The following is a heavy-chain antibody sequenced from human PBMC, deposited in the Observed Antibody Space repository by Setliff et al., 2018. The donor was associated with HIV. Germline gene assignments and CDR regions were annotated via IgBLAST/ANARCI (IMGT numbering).Heavy chain of an antibody. Sequence: PSETLSLTCAVFGGSLSGHHWNWIRQPPGKGLEWIGEINHSGDTEYNSSLKSRVSISVDTSKNHLSLKLTSLTAADTAVYYCARDQRLLGVQPPYWYFDLWG. CDR1: GGSLSGHH. CDR2: INHSGDT. V-gene: IGHV4-34*01. CDR3: ARDQRLLGVQPPYWYFDL. D-gene: IGHD6-25*01. J-gene: IGHJ2*01.